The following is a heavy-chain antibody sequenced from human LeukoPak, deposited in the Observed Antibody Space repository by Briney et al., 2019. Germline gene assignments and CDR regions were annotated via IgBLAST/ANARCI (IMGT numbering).Heavy chain of an antibody. CDR2: IYYSGTT. J-gene: IGHJ4*02. V-gene: IGHV4-59*01. D-gene: IGHD6-13*01. CDR3: GRGVYIAAAQYGY. Sequence: SETLSLTCTVSGGSISNYYWSWIRQPPGKGLEWIGYIYYSGTTNYNPSLKSRVTISVDTSKNQFSLKLNSVTAADTAVYYCGRGVYIAAAQYGYWGQGTLVTVSS. CDR1: GGSISNYY.